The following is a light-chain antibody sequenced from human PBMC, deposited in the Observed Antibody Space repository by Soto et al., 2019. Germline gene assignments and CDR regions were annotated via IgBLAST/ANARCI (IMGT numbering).Light chain of an antibody. CDR2: EVS. Sequence: QSALTQPASVSGSPGQSITISCTGTSSDVGSYNLVSWYQQHPGKAPKLMIYEVSKRPSGVSNRFSGSKSGNTASLTISGLQAEDEADYYCCSYAGSSPSVLGTGTKVTVL. CDR3: CSYAGSSPSV. CDR1: SSDVGSYNL. V-gene: IGLV2-23*02. J-gene: IGLJ1*01.